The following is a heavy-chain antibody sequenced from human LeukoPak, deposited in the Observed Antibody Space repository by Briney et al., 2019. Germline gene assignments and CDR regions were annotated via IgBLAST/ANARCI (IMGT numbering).Heavy chain of an antibody. J-gene: IGHJ4*02. V-gene: IGHV1-24*01. CDR1: GYTLTELS. Sequence: ASVKVSCKVSGYTLTELSMHWVRQAPGKGLERMGGFDPEDGETIYAQKFQGRVTMTEDTSTDTAYMELISLRSEDTAVYYCATTHSASRTGIFDYWGQGTLVTVSS. CDR3: ATTHSASRTGIFDY. CDR2: FDPEDGET. D-gene: IGHD6-13*01.